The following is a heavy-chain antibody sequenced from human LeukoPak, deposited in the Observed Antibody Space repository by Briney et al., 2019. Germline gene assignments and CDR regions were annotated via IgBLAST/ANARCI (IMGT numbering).Heavy chain of an antibody. CDR1: GSTFSNYW. V-gene: IGHV3-74*01. D-gene: IGHD3-16*01. Sequence: GGSLRLSCAASGSTFSNYWMHWVRQAPGKGLEWVSRINERATIISYADSVKGRFTISRENARNTLYLQMNSLTAEDTAVYYCVRDLILVWTPGDDFDHWGQGTLVTVSS. J-gene: IGHJ4*02. CDR3: VRDLILVWTPGDDFDH. CDR2: INERATII.